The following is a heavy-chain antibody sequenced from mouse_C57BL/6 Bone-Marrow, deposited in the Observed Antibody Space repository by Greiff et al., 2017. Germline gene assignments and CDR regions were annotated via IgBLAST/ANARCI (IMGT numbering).Heavy chain of an antibody. D-gene: IGHD2-1*01. V-gene: IGHV5-6*01. Sequence: EVQLVESGGDLVKPGGSLKLSCAASGFTFSSYGMSWVRQTPDKRLEWVATISSGGSYTYYPDSVKGRFTISRDNAKNTLYLQMSSLKSEDTAMYYCARHYGNYGRSAMDYWGQGTSVTVSS. CDR2: ISSGGSYT. J-gene: IGHJ4*01. CDR3: ARHYGNYGRSAMDY. CDR1: GFTFSSYG.